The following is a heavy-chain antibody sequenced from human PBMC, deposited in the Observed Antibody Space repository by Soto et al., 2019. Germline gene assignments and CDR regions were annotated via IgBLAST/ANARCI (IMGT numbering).Heavy chain of an antibody. J-gene: IGHJ1*01. V-gene: IGHV3-48*01. CDR3: ATDRYCSGRSCYPSHFQH. D-gene: IGHD2-15*01. Sequence: GGSLRLSCAASGFTFISYSMNWVRQAPGKGLEWVSYISSSSSTIYYADSVKGRFTFSRDNAKNSLYLQMNSLRAEDTAVYYCATDRYCSGRSCYPSHFQHWGQGTLVTVSS. CDR1: GFTFISYS. CDR2: ISSSSSTI.